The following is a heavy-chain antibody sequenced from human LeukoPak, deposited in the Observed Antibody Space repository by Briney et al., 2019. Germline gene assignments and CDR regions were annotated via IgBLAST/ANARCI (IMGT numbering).Heavy chain of an antibody. CDR3: AKDFRSGIFDY. V-gene: IGHV3-30*18. J-gene: IGHJ4*02. CDR1: GFTFSSYG. D-gene: IGHD3-10*01. Sequence: GGSLRLSCAASGFTFSSYGMHWVRQAPGKGLEWVAVISYDGSNKYYADSVKGRFTTSRDNSKNTLYLQMNSLRAEDRAVYYCAKDFRSGIFDYWGQGTLVTVSS. CDR2: ISYDGSNK.